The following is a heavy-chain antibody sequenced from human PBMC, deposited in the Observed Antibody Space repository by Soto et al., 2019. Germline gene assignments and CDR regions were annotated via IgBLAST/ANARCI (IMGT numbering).Heavy chain of an antibody. CDR3: ARDKRDLRFLEWSYYFDY. J-gene: IGHJ4*02. D-gene: IGHD3-3*01. CDR1: GFTFSSCA. Sequence: QVQLVESGGGVVQPGRSLRLSCAASGFTFSSCAMHWVRQAPGKGLEWVALISYDGSNKYYADSVKGRFTISRDNSKKTLDMEMNSLRAEDKAVYYCARDKRDLRFLEWSYYFDYWGQGTLVTVSS. V-gene: IGHV3-30-3*01. CDR2: ISYDGSNK.